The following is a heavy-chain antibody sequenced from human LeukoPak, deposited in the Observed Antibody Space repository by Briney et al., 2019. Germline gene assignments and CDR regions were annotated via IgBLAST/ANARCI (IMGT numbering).Heavy chain of an antibody. V-gene: IGHV3-23*01. D-gene: IGHD6-25*01. J-gene: IGHJ4*02. Sequence: GGSLRLSCAASGFTFSSYAMSWVRQAPGKGLEWVSAISSSATSTYYADSVKGRFTISRDNSKNTLYLQMDSLRAEDTAVYYCASGLELDYWGQGTLVTVSS. CDR1: GFTFSSYA. CDR2: ISSSATST. CDR3: ASGLELDY.